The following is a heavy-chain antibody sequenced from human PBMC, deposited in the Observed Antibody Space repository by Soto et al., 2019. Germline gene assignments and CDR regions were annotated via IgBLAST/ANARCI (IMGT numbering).Heavy chain of an antibody. CDR1: GGSFSGHY. Sequence: SETLSLTCAVYGGSFSGHYWSWIRQPPGKGLEWIGEINHSGSTNQNPSLKSRLSISVDTSKNQFSLKLTSVTAADTAVYYCAGGAAADYFDYWGQGTLVTVSS. J-gene: IGHJ4*02. V-gene: IGHV4-34*01. D-gene: IGHD6-13*01. CDR3: AGGAAADYFDY. CDR2: INHSGST.